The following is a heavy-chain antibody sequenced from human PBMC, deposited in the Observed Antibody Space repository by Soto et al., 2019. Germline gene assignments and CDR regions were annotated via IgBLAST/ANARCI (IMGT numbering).Heavy chain of an antibody. V-gene: IGHV3-21*01. CDR3: ASVSRYYAYVDWFPD. D-gene: IGHD3-3*01. Sequence: EVQLVESGGGLVKPGGSLRLSCAASGFTFSSYSMNWVRQAPGKGLEWVSSISSSSSYIYYADSVKGRFTISRDNAKNSLYLQMNSLRAEDTAVYYCASVSRYYAYVDWFPDWGQGTLVTVSS. CDR2: ISSSSSYI. CDR1: GFTFSSYS. J-gene: IGHJ5*02.